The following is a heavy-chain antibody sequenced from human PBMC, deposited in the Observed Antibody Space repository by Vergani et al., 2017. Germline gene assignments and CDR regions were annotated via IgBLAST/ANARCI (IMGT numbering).Heavy chain of an antibody. D-gene: IGHD5-24*01. CDR2: ISSTSKTI. Sequence: EVQLVESGGGLVQPGGSLRLSCAASRFTFSSSNMNWVRQAPGKGLEWVSSISSTSKTIYYADSVKGRFTISRDNAMNSLYLQMSSLRPDDTAVYYCVRTDGYIWDYWGQGTLVTISS. CDR3: VRTDGYIWDY. CDR1: RFTFSSSN. V-gene: IGHV3-48*01. J-gene: IGHJ4*02.